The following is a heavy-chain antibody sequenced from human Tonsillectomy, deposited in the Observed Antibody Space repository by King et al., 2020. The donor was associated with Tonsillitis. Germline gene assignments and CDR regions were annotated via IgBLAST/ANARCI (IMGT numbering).Heavy chain of an antibody. J-gene: IGHJ4*02. CDR1: GFTFGDYA. CDR3: TRGGGSYSRFDY. CDR2: IRSKAYGATT. V-gene: IGHV3-49*04. Sequence: VQLVESGGGLVQPGRSLRLSCTSSGFTFGDYAMSRVRQAPGKGLEWVAFIRSKAYGATTEYAASVKGRFTISRDDSKSIAYLQMNSLKTEDTALYYCTRGGGSYSRFDYWGQGTLVTVSS. D-gene: IGHD1-26*01.